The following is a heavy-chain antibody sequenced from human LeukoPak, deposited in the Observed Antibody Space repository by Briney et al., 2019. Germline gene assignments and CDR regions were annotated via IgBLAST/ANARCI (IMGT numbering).Heavy chain of an antibody. CDR1: GYTFTGYY. CDR2: INPNSGGT. CDR3: ARVPSPSTDIVLMVPAGWFDP. D-gene: IGHD2-8*01. J-gene: IGHJ5*02. V-gene: IGHV1-2*02. Sequence: GASEKVSCKASGYTFTGYYMHWVRQAPGQGLEWMGWINPNSGGTNYAQKFQGRVTMTRDTSISTAYMELSRLRSDDTAVYYCARVPSPSTDIVLMVPAGWFDPWGQGTLVTVSS.